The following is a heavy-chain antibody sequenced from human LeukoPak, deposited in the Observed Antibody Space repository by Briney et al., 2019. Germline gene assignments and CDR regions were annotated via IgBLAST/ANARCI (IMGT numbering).Heavy chain of an antibody. V-gene: IGHV4-38-2*02. CDR3: ARVVYYYTSGTNYYFDY. J-gene: IGHJ4*02. CDR2: MYHSGST. CDR1: AYSNSSGYY. Sequence: PSETLSLTCTVSAYSNSSGYYWGWIRQPPGKGLEWIGSMYHSGSTYYNPSLKSRVTISVDTSKNQFSLKLASVTAADTAVYYCARVVYYYTSGTNYYFDYWGQGTLVTVSS. D-gene: IGHD3-10*01.